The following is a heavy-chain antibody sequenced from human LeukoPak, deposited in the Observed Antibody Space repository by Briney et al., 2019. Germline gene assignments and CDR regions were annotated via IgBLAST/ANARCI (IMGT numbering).Heavy chain of an antibody. CDR1: GFTLTSYG. V-gene: IGHV3-30*18. J-gene: IGHJ4*02. Sequence: GGSLRLSCAASGFTLTSYGMHWVRQAPGKGLEWVAVISYEKNEEFYADSVKGRSTISRDSSKNTLYLQMNSLRPEDTAVYYCVKGRSDSSYSPSDSWGQGTLVTVSS. CDR2: ISYEKNEE. D-gene: IGHD2-15*01. CDR3: VKGRSDSSYSPSDS.